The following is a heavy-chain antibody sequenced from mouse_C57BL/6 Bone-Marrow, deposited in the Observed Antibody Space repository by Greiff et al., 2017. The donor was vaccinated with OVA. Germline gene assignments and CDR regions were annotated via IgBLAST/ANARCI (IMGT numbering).Heavy chain of an antibody. CDR3: ARVGWFAY. CDR1: GYTFTSYD. CDR2: IYPRDGST. V-gene: IGHV1-85*01. J-gene: IGHJ3*01. Sequence: QVQLKESGPELVKPGASVKLSCKASGYTFTSYDINWVKQRPGQGLEWIGWIYPRDGSTKYNEKFKGKATLTVDTSSSTAYMELHSLTSEDAAVYFCARVGWFAYWGQGTLVTVAA.